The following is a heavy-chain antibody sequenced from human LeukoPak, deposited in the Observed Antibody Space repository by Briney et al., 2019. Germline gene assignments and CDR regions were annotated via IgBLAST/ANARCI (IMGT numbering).Heavy chain of an antibody. CDR1: GGSISSYY. CDR2: IYYSGST. D-gene: IGHD5-12*01. V-gene: IGHV4-59*12. Sequence: SETLSLTCTVSGGSISSYYWSWIRQPPGKGLEWIGYIYYSGSTNYKPSLKSRVTISVDTSKNQFSLKLNSVTAADTAVYYCARVGYSGYDNRGSFDYWGQGTLVTVSS. CDR3: ARVGYSGYDNRGSFDY. J-gene: IGHJ4*02.